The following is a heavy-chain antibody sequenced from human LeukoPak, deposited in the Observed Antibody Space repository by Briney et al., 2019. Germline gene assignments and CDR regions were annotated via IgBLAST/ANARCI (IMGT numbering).Heavy chain of an antibody. V-gene: IGHV5-51*01. J-gene: IGHJ4*02. CDR3: AIQWGSGGYDY. CDR2: IYPGDSDT. CDR1: GYTFTSYW. Sequence: GESLKISCKGSGYTFTSYWIGWVRQMPGKGLEWMGVIYPGDSDTRYSPSFQGQVTISTDKSIRTAYLQWSSLKASDTAMYYCAIQWGSGGYDYWGQGTLVTVSS. D-gene: IGHD1-26*01.